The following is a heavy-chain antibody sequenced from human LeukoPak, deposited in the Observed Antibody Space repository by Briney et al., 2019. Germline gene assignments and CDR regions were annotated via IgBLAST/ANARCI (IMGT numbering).Heavy chain of an antibody. V-gene: IGHV1-24*01. CDR2: FDPEDGET. D-gene: IGHD6-13*01. Sequence: ASVKVSCKVSGYTLTELSMHWVRQAPGKGLEWMGGFDPEDGETIYAQKFQGRVPMTEDTSTDTAYMELSSLRSEDTAVYYCATYGYSSSWYDSGAFDIWGQGTMVTVSS. CDR3: ATYGYSSSWYDSGAFDI. CDR1: GYTLTELS. J-gene: IGHJ3*02.